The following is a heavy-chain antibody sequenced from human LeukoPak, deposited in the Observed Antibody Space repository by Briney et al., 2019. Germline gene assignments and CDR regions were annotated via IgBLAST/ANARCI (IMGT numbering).Heavy chain of an antibody. CDR1: GFGFSRYW. CDR2: IYRDGSTT. V-gene: IGHV3-74*01. Sequence: GGSLRLSCAASGFGFSRYWMHWVRQAPGTGLKWVSRIYRDGSTTDYADSVKGRFSISRDNSKNTLYLQMNSLRAEDTAVYYCAELGITMIGGVWGKGTTVTISS. CDR3: AELGITMIGGV. D-gene: IGHD3-10*02. J-gene: IGHJ6*04.